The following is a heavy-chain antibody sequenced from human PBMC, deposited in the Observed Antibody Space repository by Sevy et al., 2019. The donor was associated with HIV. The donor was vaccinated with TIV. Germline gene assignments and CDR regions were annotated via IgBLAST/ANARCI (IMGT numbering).Heavy chain of an antibody. CDR3: VKGPHPAVTTSYALDV. Sequence: GESLKISCAASGFTLKSYGMHWVRQAPGKGLEWVTFIRNDGSTKYYADSVRGRFTASRDNSKNTLYLHMNSLRPEDTAVYYCVKGPHPAVTTSYALDVWGQGTTVTVSS. D-gene: IGHD4-17*01. CDR1: GFTLKSYG. V-gene: IGHV3-30*02. J-gene: IGHJ6*02. CDR2: IRNDGSTK.